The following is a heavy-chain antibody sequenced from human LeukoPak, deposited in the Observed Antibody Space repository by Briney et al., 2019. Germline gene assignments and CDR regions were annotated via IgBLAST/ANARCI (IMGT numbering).Heavy chain of an antibody. Sequence: SETLSLTCTVSGGSISSYYWSWIRQPPGKGLEWIGYIYYSGSTNYNPSLKSRVTISVDTSKNQFSLKLSSVTAADTAVYYCARLGAADYGGNFRWYYFDYWGQGTLVTVSS. J-gene: IGHJ4*02. D-gene: IGHD4-23*01. CDR2: IYYSGST. CDR3: ARLGAADYGGNFRWYYFDY. CDR1: GGSISSYY. V-gene: IGHV4-59*08.